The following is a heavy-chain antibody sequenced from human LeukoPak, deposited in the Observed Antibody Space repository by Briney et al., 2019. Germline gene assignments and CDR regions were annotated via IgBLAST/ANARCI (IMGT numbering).Heavy chain of an antibody. CDR2: INSDGSST. CDR1: GFTFSSYW. D-gene: IGHD3-22*01. CDR3: ARDPAYYDSSGLTDY. Sequence: GGSLRLSCAASGFTFSSYWMHWVRQAPGKGLVWVSHINSDGSSTSYADSVKGRFTISRDNAKNTLYLQMNSLRAEDTAVYHCARDPAYYDSSGLTDYWGQGTLVTVSS. V-gene: IGHV3-74*01. J-gene: IGHJ4*02.